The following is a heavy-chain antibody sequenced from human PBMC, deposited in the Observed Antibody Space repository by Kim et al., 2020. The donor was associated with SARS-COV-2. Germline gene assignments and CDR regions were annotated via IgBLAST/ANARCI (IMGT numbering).Heavy chain of an antibody. V-gene: IGHV3-7*01. Sequence: GGSLRLSCAASGFTFSSYWISWVRQAPGKGLEWVANIKQDGSEKYYVDSVKGRFTISRDNAKNPLSLPMSSLRAEDTAVYYCPRDHFDSSGYSPLDYWG. CDR3: PRDHFDSSGYSPLDY. J-gene: IGHJ4*01. D-gene: IGHD3-22*01. CDR2: IKQDGSEK. CDR1: GFTFSSYW.